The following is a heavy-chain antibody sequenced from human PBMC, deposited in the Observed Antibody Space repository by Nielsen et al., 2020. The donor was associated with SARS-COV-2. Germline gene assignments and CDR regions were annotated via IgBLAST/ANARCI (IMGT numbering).Heavy chain of an antibody. Sequence: VRQAPGKGLEWVSSISSSSSYIYYADPVKGRFTISRDNAKNSLYLQMNSLRAEDTAVYYCASHVLRYFDWLPSDSSGDAFDIWGQGTMVTVSS. V-gene: IGHV3-21*01. CDR2: ISSSSSYI. CDR3: ASHVLRYFDWLPSDSSGDAFDI. D-gene: IGHD3-9*01. J-gene: IGHJ3*02.